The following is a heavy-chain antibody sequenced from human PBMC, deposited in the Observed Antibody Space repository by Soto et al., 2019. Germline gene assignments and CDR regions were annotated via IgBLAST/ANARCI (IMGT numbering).Heavy chain of an antibody. Sequence: SVKVSCKASGGTYSSYTFSWVRQAPGQGLQWMGGIIGIFGKTDYAQKFQGRLTIAADASTSTVYMELSSLSSEDTAVYYCARGGGLRYFDWFHNPTPMDVWGQGTTVTVSS. J-gene: IGHJ6*02. CDR1: GGTYSSYT. CDR2: IIGIFGKT. V-gene: IGHV1-69*13. CDR3: ARGGGLRYFDWFHNPTPMDV. D-gene: IGHD3-9*01.